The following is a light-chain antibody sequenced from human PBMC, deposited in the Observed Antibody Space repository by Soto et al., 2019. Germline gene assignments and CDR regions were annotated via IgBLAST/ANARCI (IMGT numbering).Light chain of an antibody. CDR2: EGS. V-gene: IGLV2-23*01. Sequence: QSVLTQPASVSGSPGQSITISCTGTSSVVGSYNLVSWYQQHPGKAPKLMIYEGSKRPSGVSNRFSGPKSGNTASLTISGLQAEDEADYYCCSYAGRSTYVFGTGTKVTVL. J-gene: IGLJ1*01. CDR3: CSYAGRSTYV. CDR1: SSVVGSYNL.